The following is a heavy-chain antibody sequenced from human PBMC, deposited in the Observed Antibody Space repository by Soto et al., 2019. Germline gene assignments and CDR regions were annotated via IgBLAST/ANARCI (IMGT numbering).Heavy chain of an antibody. V-gene: IGHV3-15*07. CDR3: TTDSYITSIIVRFDY. J-gene: IGHJ4*01. CDR1: GFTFSNAW. D-gene: IGHD3-22*01. CDR2: VKSKNDGGTT. Sequence: GGSLRLSCAASGFTFSNAWINWVRQAPGKGLEWVGRVKSKNDGGTTDFAAPVKGRFAISRDDSKNMVYLEMNSLQTEDTAIYYCTTDSYITSIIVRFDYWGRGTLVTVSS.